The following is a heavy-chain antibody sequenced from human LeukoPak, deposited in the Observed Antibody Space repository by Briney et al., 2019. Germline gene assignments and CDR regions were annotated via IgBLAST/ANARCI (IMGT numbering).Heavy chain of an antibody. D-gene: IGHD4/OR15-4a*01. CDR3: ARTDYGGLSYYFDY. V-gene: IGHV4-61*01. CDR2: IYYSGST. J-gene: IGHJ4*02. CDR1: GGSVSSGSYY. Sequence: SETLSLTCTVSGGSVSSGSYYWSWIRQPPGKGLEWIGYIYYSGSTNYNPSLKSRVTISVDTSKNQFSLKLSSVTAADTAVYYCARTDYGGLSYYFDYWGQGTLVTVSS.